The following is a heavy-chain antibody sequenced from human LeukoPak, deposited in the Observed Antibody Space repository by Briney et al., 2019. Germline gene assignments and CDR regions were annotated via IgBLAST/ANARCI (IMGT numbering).Heavy chain of an antibody. Sequence: ASVKVSCKASGYTFTGFYMHWLRQAPGQGLEWMGWINPNNGDTTSAQKLQGRVTMARDTSISTAYMELSRLRSDDTAVYYCARGNSGYDYSYYYMDVWGKGTTVTVSS. CDR3: ARGNSGYDYSYYYMDV. CDR1: GYTFTGFY. D-gene: IGHD5-12*01. V-gene: IGHV1-2*02. J-gene: IGHJ6*03. CDR2: INPNNGDT.